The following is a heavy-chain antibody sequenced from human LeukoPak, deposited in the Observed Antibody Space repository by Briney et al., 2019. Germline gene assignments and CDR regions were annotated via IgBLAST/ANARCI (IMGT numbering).Heavy chain of an antibody. J-gene: IGHJ4*02. V-gene: IGHV3-9*01. CDR1: GFTFDDYA. Sequence: GGSLRLSCAASGFTFDDYAMPWVRQAPGKGLEWVSGISWNSGSIGYADSVKGRFTISRDNAKNSLYLQMNSLRAEGTALYYCAKGPLTGGRPYYFDYWGQGTLVTVSS. CDR3: AKGPLTGGRPYYFDY. CDR2: ISWNSGSI. D-gene: IGHD7-27*01.